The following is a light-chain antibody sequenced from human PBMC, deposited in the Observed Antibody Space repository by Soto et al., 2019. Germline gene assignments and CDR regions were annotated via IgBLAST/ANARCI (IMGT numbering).Light chain of an antibody. Sequence: EIVMTQSPATLSVSPGERATLSCRASQSVSTNLAWYQQKPGQAPRLLIYGASTRTTVVPARFSGSGSGTEYTLTISSLQSEDLAVYFSHQYNNWPVTFGGGTKVEVK. J-gene: IGKJ4*01. CDR1: QSVSTN. CDR3: HQYNNWPVT. V-gene: IGKV3-15*01. CDR2: GAS.